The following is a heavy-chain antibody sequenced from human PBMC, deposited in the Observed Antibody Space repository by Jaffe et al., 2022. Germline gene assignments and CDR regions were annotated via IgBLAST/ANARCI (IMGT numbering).Heavy chain of an antibody. J-gene: IGHJ4*02. D-gene: IGHD2-15*01. V-gene: IGHV4-61*02. CDR1: GGSISSGSYY. CDR3: ATCGSGGSWEWNY. Sequence: QVQLQESGPGLVKPSQTLSLTCTVSGGSISSGSYYWSWIRQPAGKGLEWIGRIYTSGSTNYNPSLKSRVTISVDTSKNQFSLKLSSVTAADTAVYYCATCGSGGSWEWNYWGQGTLVTVSS. CDR2: IYTSGST.